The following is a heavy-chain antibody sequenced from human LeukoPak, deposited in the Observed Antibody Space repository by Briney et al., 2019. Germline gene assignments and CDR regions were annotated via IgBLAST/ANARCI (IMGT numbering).Heavy chain of an antibody. CDR1: GGSISGSISSYY. D-gene: IGHD5-18*01. J-gene: IGHJ4*02. CDR2: IYYSGST. CDR3: ARDTAMVFDY. Sequence: SETLSLTCTVSGGSISGSISSYYWNWIRQPPGKGLEWIGYIYYSGSTNYNPSLKSRVTISVDTSKNQFSLKLSSVTAADTAVYYCARDTAMVFDYWGQGTLVTVSP. V-gene: IGHV4-61*01.